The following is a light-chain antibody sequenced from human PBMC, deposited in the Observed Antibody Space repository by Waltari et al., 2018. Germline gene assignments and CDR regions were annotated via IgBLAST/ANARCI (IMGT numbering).Light chain of an antibody. Sequence: QSALTQPASVSGSPGQSITISCTGTSSDVGAYNSVPWYQQHPGKAPKVMIYDVSNRPSGVSNRFSGSKSGNTASLTISGLQADDEADYYCSSYTSTTTLVFGGGTKLTVL. CDR3: SSYTSTTTLV. J-gene: IGLJ3*02. CDR1: SSDVGAYNS. CDR2: DVS. V-gene: IGLV2-14*03.